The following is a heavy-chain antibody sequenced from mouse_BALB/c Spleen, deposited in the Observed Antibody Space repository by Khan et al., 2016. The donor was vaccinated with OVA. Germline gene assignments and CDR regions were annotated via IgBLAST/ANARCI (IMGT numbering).Heavy chain of an antibody. Sequence: EVELVESGGGSVQPGGSLRLSCATSGFTFTDYYMSWVHQPPGKALEWLGFIRNQANGYTTEYSASVKGRFTISRDNSQNVLYHQMYTLRADDSATYYCTRETVVDIYWYFDVWGAGTTVTVSS. D-gene: IGHD1-1*01. CDR2: IRNQANGYTT. J-gene: IGHJ1*01. CDR3: TRETVVDIYWYFDV. V-gene: IGHV7-3*02. CDR1: GFTFTDYY.